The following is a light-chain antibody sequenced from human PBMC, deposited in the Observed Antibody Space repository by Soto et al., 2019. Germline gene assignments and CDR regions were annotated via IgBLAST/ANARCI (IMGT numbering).Light chain of an antibody. CDR2: KAS. CDR1: QSISSW. CDR3: QQYNRYPCT. Sequence: DIQMTQSPSTLSASVGDRVTITCRASQSISSWLAWYQQKPGKAPNLLIYKASSLESGVPSRFSGSGSGTEFNITICILQLDDVATYYCQQYNRYPCTFGQGTKVEIK. J-gene: IGKJ1*01. V-gene: IGKV1-5*03.